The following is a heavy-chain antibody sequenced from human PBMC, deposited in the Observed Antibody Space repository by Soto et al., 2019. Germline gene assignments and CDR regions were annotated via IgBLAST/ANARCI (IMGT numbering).Heavy chain of an antibody. V-gene: IGHV3-74*01. CDR2: IDPYGTGI. Sequence: FLRLSCSASDVASGTYCTRWVRQAPGKVLVWVSRIDPYGTGITYANSVKGRFTISRDNARDTVDLQMNSLRPEDTAIYYGKSDTFGLRDSWGQGTLVTVSS. CDR1: DVASGTYC. J-gene: IGHJ4*02. D-gene: IGHD3-10*01. CDR3: KSDTFGLRDS.